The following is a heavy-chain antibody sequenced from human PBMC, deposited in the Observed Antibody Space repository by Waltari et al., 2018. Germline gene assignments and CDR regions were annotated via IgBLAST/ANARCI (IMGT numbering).Heavy chain of an antibody. CDR1: GGSISSGGYY. J-gene: IGHJ4*02. CDR3: ARGYNWNYVAYFDY. Sequence: PSQTLSLTCTVSGGSISSGGYYWSWIRQHPGKGLEWIGYIYYSGSTYYNPSLKSRVTISVDTSKNQFSLKLSSVTAADTAVYYCARGYNWNYVAYFDYWGQGTLVTVSS. CDR2: IYYSGST. V-gene: IGHV4-31*03. D-gene: IGHD1-7*01.